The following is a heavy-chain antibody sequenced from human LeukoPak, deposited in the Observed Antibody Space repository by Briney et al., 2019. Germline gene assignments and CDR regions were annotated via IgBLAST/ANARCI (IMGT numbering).Heavy chain of an antibody. D-gene: IGHD6-6*01. CDR3: ARGGIAARTYYYYYYMDV. J-gene: IGHJ6*03. Sequence: ASVKVSCKASGYTFTSYDINWVRQATGQGLEWMGWMNPNSGNTGYAQKFQGRVTITRNTSISTAYMELSSLRSEDTAVYYCARGGIAARTYYYYYYMDVWGQGTLVTVSS. CDR2: MNPNSGNT. V-gene: IGHV1-8*03. CDR1: GYTFTSYD.